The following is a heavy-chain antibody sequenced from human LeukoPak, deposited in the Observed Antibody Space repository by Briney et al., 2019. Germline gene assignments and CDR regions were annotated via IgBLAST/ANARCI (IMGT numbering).Heavy chain of an antibody. D-gene: IGHD6-19*01. J-gene: IGHJ4*02. CDR2: VDWDGDK. Sequence: SGPTLVNPTQTLTLTCAFSGFSLSTSGMCVSWIRQPPGKALEWLARVDWDGDKWYSTSLKTRLTISKDTSKNQVVLTMTNMDPVDTATYYCARKGSAWNYFDYWGQGALVTVSS. V-gene: IGHV2-70*11. CDR1: GFSLSTSGMC. CDR3: ARKGSAWNYFDY.